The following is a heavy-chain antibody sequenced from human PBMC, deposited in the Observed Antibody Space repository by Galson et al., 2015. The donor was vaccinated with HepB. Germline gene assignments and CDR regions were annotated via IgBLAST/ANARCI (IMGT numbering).Heavy chain of an antibody. V-gene: IGHV5-51*01. CDR2: IYPGLSDA. J-gene: IGHJ4*02. Sequence: QSGAEVKKPGEHLKISCKTSGYTFSGYWIGWVRQMPGKGLEWMGIIYPGLSDARYSPSFQGQVTFSVDKSTSTAYLHWSSLKASDTAMYYCARGDGAQDFDYWGQGTLVTVSS. D-gene: IGHD2-21*02. CDR3: ARGDGAQDFDY. CDR1: GYTFSGYW.